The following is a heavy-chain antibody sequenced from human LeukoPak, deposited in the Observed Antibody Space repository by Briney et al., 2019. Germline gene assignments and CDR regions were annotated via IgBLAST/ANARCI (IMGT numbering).Heavy chain of an antibody. CDR1: GYSISSGYY. CDR3: AIGELGYSYGAFDY. D-gene: IGHD5-18*01. V-gene: IGHV4-38-2*02. J-gene: IGHJ4*02. CDR2: IYHSGST. Sequence: SETLSLTCTVSGYSISSGYYWGWIRQPPGKGLEWIGSIYHSGSTYYNPSLKSRVTISVDTSKNQFSLKLNSVTAADTAVYYCAIGELGYSYGAFDYWGQGTLVTVSS.